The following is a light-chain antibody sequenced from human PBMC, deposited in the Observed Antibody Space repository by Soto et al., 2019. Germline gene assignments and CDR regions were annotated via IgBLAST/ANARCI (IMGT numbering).Light chain of an antibody. V-gene: IGKV3-20*01. J-gene: IGKJ2*01. CDR2: GTS. CDR3: QQYGNSRFT. CDR1: QSVSSSS. Sequence: VLTQSPGTLSLSAGDRATLSCRASQSVSSSSFAWYQQKPGQAPRLLIFGTSARATGIPDRFRSSGSGTEFTLTITSLEPEDFAVYYCQQYGNSRFTFGRGTKLEIK.